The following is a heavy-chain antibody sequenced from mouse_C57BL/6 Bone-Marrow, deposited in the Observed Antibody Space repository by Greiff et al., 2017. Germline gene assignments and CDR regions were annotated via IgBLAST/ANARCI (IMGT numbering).Heavy chain of an antibody. CDR1: GFTFSSYG. V-gene: IGHV5-6*01. Sequence: EVKLVESGGDLVKPGGSLKLSCAASGFTFSSYGMSWVRQTPDKRLEWVATISSGGSYTYYPDSVKGRFTISRDNAKNTLYLQMSSLKSEDTAMYYCAREGCDYERWFAYWGQGTLVTVSA. D-gene: IGHD2-4*01. CDR2: ISSGGSYT. CDR3: AREGCDYERWFAY. J-gene: IGHJ3*01.